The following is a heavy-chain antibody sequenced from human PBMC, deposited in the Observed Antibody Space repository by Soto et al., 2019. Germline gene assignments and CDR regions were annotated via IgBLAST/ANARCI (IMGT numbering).Heavy chain of an antibody. CDR1: GFNFNYYL. D-gene: IGHD2-21*02. J-gene: IGHJ3*01. Sequence: EVQLVESEGGLVQRGGSLGLSFGASGFNFNYYLVDLVRPASGQGVVWVAHIQNDGSRTTYADSVKGRFTISRDNAKNTMYLQMNSLRAEDTAVYYCARGDLGGFDLWGQGTTVTVSS. CDR3: ARGDLGGFDL. CDR2: IQNDGSRT. V-gene: IGHV3-74*01.